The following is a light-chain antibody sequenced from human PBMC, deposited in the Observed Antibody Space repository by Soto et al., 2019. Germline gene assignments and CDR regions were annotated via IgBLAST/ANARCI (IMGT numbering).Light chain of an antibody. CDR1: SSDVGGYKY. CDR2: DVS. J-gene: IGLJ1*01. CDR3: SSYTSRSTYV. V-gene: IGLV2-14*01. Sequence: QSVLTQPASVSGSPGQSITISCTGTSSDVGGYKYGSWYQQHPGKAPKLMIYDVSNRPSGVSNRFSGSKSGNTAFLPISGLQAEDVADYYCSSYTSRSTYVFGTGTKLTVL.